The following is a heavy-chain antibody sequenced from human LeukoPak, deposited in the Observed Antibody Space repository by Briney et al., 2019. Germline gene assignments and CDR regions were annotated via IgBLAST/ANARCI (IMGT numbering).Heavy chain of an antibody. CDR2: VLNGGST. J-gene: IGHJ6*02. Sequence: SETLSLTCTVSGDSISSYYWTWIRQPAGQGLEWIGRVLNGGSTNYNPSLKSRLTMSVDTSKNQFSLKLNSVPAADTAVYYCTRGSMGGSGSYYKDYYYGMDVWGQGTTVTVS. V-gene: IGHV4-4*07. D-gene: IGHD3-10*01. CDR1: GDSISSYY. CDR3: TRGSMGGSGSYYKDYYYGMDV.